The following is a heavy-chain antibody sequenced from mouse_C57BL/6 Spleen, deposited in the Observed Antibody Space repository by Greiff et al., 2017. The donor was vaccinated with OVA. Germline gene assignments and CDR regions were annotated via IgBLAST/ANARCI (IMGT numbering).Heavy chain of an antibody. J-gene: IGHJ4*01. V-gene: IGHV1-53*01. Sequence: QVQLQQPGTELVKPGASVKLSCKASGYTFTSYWMHWVKQRPGQGLEWIGNINPSNGGTNYNEKFKSKATLTVDKSSSTAYMQLSSLTSEDSADYYCATGRITTGVAPHYAIDYWGEGTSVTVSS. CDR1: GYTFTSYW. D-gene: IGHD1-1*01. CDR3: ATGRITTGVAPHYAIDY. CDR2: INPSNGGT.